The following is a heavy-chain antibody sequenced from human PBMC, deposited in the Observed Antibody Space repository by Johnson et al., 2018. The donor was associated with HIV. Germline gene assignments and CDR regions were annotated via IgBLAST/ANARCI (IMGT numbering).Heavy chain of an antibody. Sequence: QVQLVESGGGVVQPGRSLRLSCAASGFTFSTYGMHWVRQAPGKGLEWVAAISYDGRNEKYADSVKGRFTISRDNSKNTLSLQMNSLRVEDTAVYYCAKLGVMVVDALVNDDFDIWGQGTMVIVSS. V-gene: IGHV3-30*18. CDR1: GFTFSTYG. CDR2: ISYDGRNE. CDR3: AKLGVMVVDALVNDDFDI. D-gene: IGHD2-15*01. J-gene: IGHJ3*02.